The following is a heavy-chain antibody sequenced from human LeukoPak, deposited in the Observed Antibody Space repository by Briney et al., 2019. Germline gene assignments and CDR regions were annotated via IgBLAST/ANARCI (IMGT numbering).Heavy chain of an antibody. CDR1: GGSFSGYY. D-gene: IGHD3-10*01. CDR3: ARAGAARAYYYYGMDV. V-gene: IGHV4-34*01. Sequence: SETLSLTCAVYGGSFSGYYWSWIRQPPGKGLEWIGEINHSGSTNYNPSLKSRVTISVDTSKNQFSLKLSSVTAADTAVYYCARAGAARAYYYYGMDVWGQGTTVTVSS. J-gene: IGHJ6*02. CDR2: INHSGST.